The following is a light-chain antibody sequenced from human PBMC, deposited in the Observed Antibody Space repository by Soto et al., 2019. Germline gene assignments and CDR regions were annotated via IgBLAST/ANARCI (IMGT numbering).Light chain of an antibody. CDR2: EVA. J-gene: IGLJ2*01. CDR3: CSYEESGKVV. V-gene: IGLV2-23*02. Sequence: QSALTQPASVSGSPGQSITISCTGTSSDLGSFNLVSWYQLHPGKAPKLIIYEVAERPSGVSLRFSGSKSGNTASLTISGLQGEDEGDYYCCSYEESGKVVFGGGTKLTVL. CDR1: SSDLGSFNL.